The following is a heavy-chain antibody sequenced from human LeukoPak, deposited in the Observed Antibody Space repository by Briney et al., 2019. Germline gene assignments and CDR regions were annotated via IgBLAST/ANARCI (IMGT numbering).Heavy chain of an antibody. CDR1: GFAFSSYG. Sequence: PGGSLRLSCAASGFAFSSYGMHWVRQAPGKGLEWVAFIRYDGSNKYYADSVKGRFTISRDNSKNTLYLQMTSLRAEDTAVYYCAKGMDTAMFNFDYWGQGTLVTVSS. D-gene: IGHD5-18*01. CDR3: AKGMDTAMFNFDY. J-gene: IGHJ4*02. V-gene: IGHV3-30*02. CDR2: IRYDGSNK.